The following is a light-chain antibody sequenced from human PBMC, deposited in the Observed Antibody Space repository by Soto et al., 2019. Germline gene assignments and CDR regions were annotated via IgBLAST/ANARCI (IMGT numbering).Light chain of an antibody. J-gene: IGLJ1*01. CDR1: SSNIGSNY. CDR3: AAWDDSLSGLYV. Sequence: QSVLTQPPSACGTPGQRVTISCSGTSSNIGSNYVYWYQQLPGTAPKLLIYRNNQRPSVVPDRFSGSKSGASASLAISGLRSEDEADYYCAAWDDSLSGLYVFGSGTKVTVL. CDR2: RNN. V-gene: IGLV1-47*01.